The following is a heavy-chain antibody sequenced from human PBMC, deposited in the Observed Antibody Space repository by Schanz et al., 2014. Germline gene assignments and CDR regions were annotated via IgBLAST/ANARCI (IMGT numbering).Heavy chain of an antibody. CDR3: ARAKRFGDMDV. CDR2: FIPILDVG. V-gene: IGHV1-18*01. CDR1: GYTFTAYG. D-gene: IGHD3-10*01. J-gene: IGHJ6*02. Sequence: VQSVHSGTEVQKLGASVKVSCQTSGYTFTAYGINWVRQARGQGLEWVGRFIPILDVGNYAQQFQGRVTLTTDTSTNTAYMELRNLRTDDTAVYYCARAKRFGDMDVWGQGTTVTVSS.